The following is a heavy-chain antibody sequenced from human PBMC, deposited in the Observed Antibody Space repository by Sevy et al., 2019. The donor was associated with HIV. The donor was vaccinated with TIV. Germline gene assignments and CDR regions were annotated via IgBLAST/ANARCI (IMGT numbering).Heavy chain of an antibody. CDR3: ATGTNHSSICWVFDV. V-gene: IGHV3-23*01. Sequence: GGCLRLSCAASGFTFFSHVMSWVRQAPGKGLEWVSGLSGSGGTTYYADSVKGRFSISRDNSKNKLYLQMSSLRIEDTAVYYCATGTNHSSICWVFDVWGQGTMVTVSS. CDR2: LSGSGGTT. D-gene: IGHD2-2*01. CDR1: GFTFFSHV. J-gene: IGHJ3*01.